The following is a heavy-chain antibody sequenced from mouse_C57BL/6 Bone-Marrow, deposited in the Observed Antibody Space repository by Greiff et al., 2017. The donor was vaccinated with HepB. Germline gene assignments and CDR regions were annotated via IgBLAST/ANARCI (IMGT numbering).Heavy chain of an antibody. Sequence: LKESGAELVRPGSSVKLSCKDSYFSFMASAMHWVKQRPGHGLEWIGSFTMYSDATEYSENFKGKATLTANTSSSTAYMELSSLTSEDSAVYYCVGAVVEYFDVWGTGTTVTVSS. CDR3: VGAVVEYFDV. CDR2: FTMYSDAT. D-gene: IGHD1-1*01. CDR1: YFSFMASA. J-gene: IGHJ1*03. V-gene: IGHV1-49*01.